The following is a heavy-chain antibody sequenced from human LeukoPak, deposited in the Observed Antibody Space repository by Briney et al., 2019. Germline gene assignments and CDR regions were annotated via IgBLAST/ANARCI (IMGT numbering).Heavy chain of an antibody. CDR2: IYSSGGT. V-gene: IGHV4-59*08. Sequence: NPSETLSLTCTVSGGSISSYYWSWIRQPPGKGLEWVGYIYSSGGTNYNPSLKSRVTISVDTSKNQFSLRLSAVAAADTAVYYCARHSGLLYFDYWGQGNLVTVSS. D-gene: IGHD3-10*01. J-gene: IGHJ4*02. CDR1: GGSISSYY. CDR3: ARHSGLLYFDY.